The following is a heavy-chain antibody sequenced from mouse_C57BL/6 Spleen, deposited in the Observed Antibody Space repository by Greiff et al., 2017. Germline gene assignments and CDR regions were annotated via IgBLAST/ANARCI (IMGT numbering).Heavy chain of an antibody. CDR1: GFSLTSYG. Sequence: VKLVESGPGLVAPSQSLSITCTVSGFSLTSYGVSWVRQPPGKGLEWLGVIWGDGSTNYHSALISRLSISKDNSKSQGFLKLNRLQADDTATYYSAGDYDEVDYWGQGTTLTVSS. CDR3: AGDYDEVDY. CDR2: IWGDGST. J-gene: IGHJ2*01. D-gene: IGHD2-4*01. V-gene: IGHV2-3*01.